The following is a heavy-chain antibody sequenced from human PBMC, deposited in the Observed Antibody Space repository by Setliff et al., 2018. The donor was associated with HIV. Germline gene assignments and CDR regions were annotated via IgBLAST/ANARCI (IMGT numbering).Heavy chain of an antibody. CDR1: GGSITSHF. J-gene: IGHJ4*02. D-gene: IGHD1-20*01. CDR3: ARDPLGYNWRRYFDF. Sequence: SSETLSLTCTVSGGSITSHFWSWIRQPPGKGLEWIGSMFYSGATNYNPSLKSRVTLSVDTSKNQFSLKLTSVTAADTAVYYCARDPLGYNWRRYFDFWGQGTLVTVSS. CDR2: MFYSGAT. V-gene: IGHV4-59*11.